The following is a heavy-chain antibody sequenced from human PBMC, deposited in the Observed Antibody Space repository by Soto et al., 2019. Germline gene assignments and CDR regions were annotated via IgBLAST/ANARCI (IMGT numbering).Heavy chain of an antibody. CDR3: ARGLYSGSYYPCDY. CDR2: IIPIFGTA. V-gene: IGHV1-69*12. Sequence: QVQLVQSGAEVKKPGSSVKVSCTASGGTFSSYAISWVRQAPGQGLEWMGGIIPIFGTANYAQKFQGRVTITADESTSTDYMELSSLRSEDTAVYDCARGLYSGSYYPCDYWGQGTLVTVSS. D-gene: IGHD1-26*01. J-gene: IGHJ4*02. CDR1: GGTFSSYA.